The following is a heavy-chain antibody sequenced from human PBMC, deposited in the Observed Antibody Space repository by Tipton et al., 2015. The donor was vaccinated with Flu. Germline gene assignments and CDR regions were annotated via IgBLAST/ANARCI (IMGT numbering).Heavy chain of an antibody. CDR1: GDSISRGSYY. CDR2: IYTNGNT. D-gene: IGHD4-17*01. V-gene: IGHV4-61*02. Sequence: TLSLTCTVSGDSISRGSYYYNWIRQPAGEGLEWIGRIYTNGNTNYKASLKSRVTISIDRSRNQFSLRLSSVTAADTAMFYCARGDYGDYDHEAGGFDIWGRGTLVSISA. CDR3: ARGDYGDYDHEAGGFDI. J-gene: IGHJ3*02.